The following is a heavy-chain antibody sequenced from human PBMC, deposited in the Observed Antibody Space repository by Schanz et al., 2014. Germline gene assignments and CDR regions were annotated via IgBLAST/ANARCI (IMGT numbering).Heavy chain of an antibody. J-gene: IGHJ4*02. Sequence: EVQLVESGGGLVQPRGSLRLSCAASEFSFSSFGMNWVRQAPGKGLEWVSLVSASGGGPFYADSVKGRFTISRDNSRNTVYLQMSSLRAEDTAVYYCAYYDVLTGFDYWGQGTQVTVSS. D-gene: IGHD3-9*01. CDR1: EFSFSSFG. CDR3: AYYDVLTGFDY. V-gene: IGHV3-23*04. CDR2: VSASGGGP.